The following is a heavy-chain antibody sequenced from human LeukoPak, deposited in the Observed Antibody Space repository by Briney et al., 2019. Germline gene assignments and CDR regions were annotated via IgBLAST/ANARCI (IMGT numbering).Heavy chain of an antibody. V-gene: IGHV4-39*01. CDR3: ARHRRHFDFSTGYYAGPFDI. CDR1: GDSISSTTYY. Sequence: PSETLSLTCTVSGDSISSTTYYWGWIRQPPGKGLEWIGNIYYRGSTYYIPSLKSRVTIFLHTSKNQFSLELSSVTAADTAVYYCARHRRHFDFSTGYYAGPFDIWGQGTMVTVSS. D-gene: IGHD3/OR15-3a*01. J-gene: IGHJ3*02. CDR2: IYYRGST.